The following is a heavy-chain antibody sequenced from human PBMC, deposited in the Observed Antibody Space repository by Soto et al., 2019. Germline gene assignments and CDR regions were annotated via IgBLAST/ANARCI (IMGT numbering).Heavy chain of an antibody. Sequence: QVQLQQWGAGLLKPSETLSLTCAVNGGSFSGYCWGWIRQPPGRGLEWIGEINHSGRTNLNPSRKIRVRTSVDTSKNHFSPRLSSVTAADTAVYYWARGPRCINTACSNDYYHFGLDVWGQGTTVTVSS. CDR3: ARGPRCINTACSNDYYHFGLDV. J-gene: IGHJ6*02. CDR1: GGSFSGYC. CDR2: INHSGRT. V-gene: IGHV4-34*01. D-gene: IGHD2-2*01.